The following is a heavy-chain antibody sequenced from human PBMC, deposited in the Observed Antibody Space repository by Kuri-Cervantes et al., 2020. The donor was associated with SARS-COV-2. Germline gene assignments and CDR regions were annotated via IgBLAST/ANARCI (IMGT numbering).Heavy chain of an antibody. CDR1: GGSISSSSYY. CDR3: ARGRSPGY. Sequence: SEILSLTCTVSGGSISSSSYYWSWIRQPPGKGLEWIGEINHSGSTNYNPSLKSRVTISVDTSKNQFSLKLSSVTAADTAVYYCARGRSPGYWGQGTLVTVSS. CDR2: INHSGST. V-gene: IGHV4-39*07. J-gene: IGHJ4*02.